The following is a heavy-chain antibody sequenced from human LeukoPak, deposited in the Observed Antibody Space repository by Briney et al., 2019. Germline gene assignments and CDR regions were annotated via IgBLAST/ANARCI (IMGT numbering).Heavy chain of an antibody. D-gene: IGHD3-9*01. CDR3: AKDQPPYYDILTGNLD. CDR1: GFSFSTYS. J-gene: IGHJ4*02. Sequence: GGSLRLSCAASGFSFSTYSMSWVRQAPGKGLEWVSVISDTGATKFYADSVKGRFTISRDNSKNTLYLQMSSLRVEDTAVYYCAKDQPPYYDILTGNLDWGQGTLVTVSS. V-gene: IGHV3-23*01. CDR2: ISDTGATK.